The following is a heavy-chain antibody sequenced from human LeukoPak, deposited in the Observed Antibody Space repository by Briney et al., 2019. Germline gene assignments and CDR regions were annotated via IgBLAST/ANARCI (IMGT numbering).Heavy chain of an antibody. Sequence: GESLKLSCMGSGYSFTSYWIGWVRQMPGKGLEWMGIIYPGDSDTRYSPSFQGQVTISADKSISTAYLQWSSLKASDTAMYYCARHHYYDSSGYFDYWGQGTLVTVSS. V-gene: IGHV5-51*01. D-gene: IGHD3-22*01. CDR3: ARHHYYDSSGYFDY. CDR1: GYSFTSYW. J-gene: IGHJ4*02. CDR2: IYPGDSDT.